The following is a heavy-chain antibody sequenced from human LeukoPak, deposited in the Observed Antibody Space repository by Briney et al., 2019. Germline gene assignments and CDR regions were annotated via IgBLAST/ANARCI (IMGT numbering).Heavy chain of an antibody. V-gene: IGHV3-73*01. D-gene: IGHD3-22*01. CDR1: GFPFSGAA. Sequence: PGGSLSLSCATSGFPFSGAAMHWVRQAPGKGLEWVGRILNKAKNYATAYAASVTGRFTISRDDSRNTAYLQMDSLTTEDTAVYYCSKHDYYYDSRTSVTGDNWGQGTLVTVSS. CDR3: SKHDYYYDSRTSVTGDN. J-gene: IGHJ4*02. CDR2: ILNKAKNYAT.